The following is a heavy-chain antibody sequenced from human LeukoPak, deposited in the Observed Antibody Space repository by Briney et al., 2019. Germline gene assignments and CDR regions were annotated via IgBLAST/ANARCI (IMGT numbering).Heavy chain of an antibody. CDR2: INPSGGST. CDR1: GYTFTSYY. V-gene: IGHV1-46*01. CDR3: ARSIVVVTEFDY. D-gene: IGHD2-21*02. J-gene: IGHJ4*02. Sequence: ASVKVSCKASGYTFTSYYMHWLRQAPGQGLEWMGIINPSGGSTSYAQKFQGRVTMTRDTSTSTVYMELSSLRSEDTAVYYCARSIVVVTEFDYWGQGTLATVSS.